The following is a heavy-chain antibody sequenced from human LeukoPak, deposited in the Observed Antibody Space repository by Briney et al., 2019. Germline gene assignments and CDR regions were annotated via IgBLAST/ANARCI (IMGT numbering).Heavy chain of an antibody. CDR3: ASWGELGVAYDAFDI. J-gene: IGHJ3*02. Sequence: SVKVCCEASGGTCSSYAISWVRQAPGQGHEWMGRIIPILGIANYAQKFQGRVTITADKSTSTAYMELSSLRSEDTAVYYCASWGELGVAYDAFDIWGQGTMVTVSS. CDR1: GGTCSSYA. V-gene: IGHV1-69*04. CDR2: IIPILGIA. D-gene: IGHD1-26*01.